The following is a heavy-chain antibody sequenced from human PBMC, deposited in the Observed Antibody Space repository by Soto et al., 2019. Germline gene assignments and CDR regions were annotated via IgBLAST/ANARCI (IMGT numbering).Heavy chain of an antibody. J-gene: IGHJ3*02. CDR2: IYYSGST. CDR1: GGSISSSSYY. V-gene: IGHV4-39*01. D-gene: IGHD3-16*01. Sequence: SETLSLTCTVSGGSISSSSYYWGWIRQPPGKGLEWIGSIYYSGSTYYNPSLKSRVTISVDTSKNQFSLKLSSVTAADTAVYYCARHGGATGLIAFDIWGQGTMVTVSS. CDR3: ARHGGATGLIAFDI.